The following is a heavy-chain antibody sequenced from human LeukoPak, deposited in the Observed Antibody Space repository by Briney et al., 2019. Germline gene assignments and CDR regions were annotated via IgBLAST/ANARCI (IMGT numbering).Heavy chain of an antibody. CDR1: GFTFSSYA. J-gene: IGHJ3*02. Sequence: GGSLRLSCAASGFTFSSYAMNWVRQAPGKGLEWVSSISSSSSYIYYADSVKGRFTISRDNAKNSLYLQMNSLRAEDTAVYYCARDGVDTAMLLVLKAFDIWGQGTMVTVSS. CDR2: ISSSSSYI. V-gene: IGHV3-21*01. CDR3: ARDGVDTAMLLVLKAFDI. D-gene: IGHD5-18*01.